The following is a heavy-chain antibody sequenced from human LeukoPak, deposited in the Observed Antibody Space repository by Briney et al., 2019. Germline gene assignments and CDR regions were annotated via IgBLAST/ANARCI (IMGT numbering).Heavy chain of an antibody. CDR3: ARDSYFGSGNYYIDY. V-gene: IGHV4-59*12. J-gene: IGHJ4*02. D-gene: IGHD3-10*01. Sequence: SETLSLTCTVAGGSISSYYWSWIRQHPGKGLEWIGYIYYSGSTNYNPSLKSRVTMSVETSKNQFSLKLSSVTAADTAVYYCARDSYFGSGNYYIDYWGQGTLVTVSS. CDR1: GGSISSYY. CDR2: IYYSGST.